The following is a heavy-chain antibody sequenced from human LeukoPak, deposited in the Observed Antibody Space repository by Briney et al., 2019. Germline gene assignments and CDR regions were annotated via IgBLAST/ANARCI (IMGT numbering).Heavy chain of an antibody. Sequence: ASVKVSCKPSGYTFIDHYLHWVRQAPGQGLESLGWIDPDTGDTYYPQKFQGRVTMTRDTSSSTAYMELNRLRSDDTAVYYCARAGHNSNSGGYDFWGLGTLVTVSS. V-gene: IGHV1-2*02. CDR2: IDPDTGDT. D-gene: IGHD3-22*01. CDR3: ARAGHNSNSGGYDF. CDR1: GYTFIDHY. J-gene: IGHJ4*02.